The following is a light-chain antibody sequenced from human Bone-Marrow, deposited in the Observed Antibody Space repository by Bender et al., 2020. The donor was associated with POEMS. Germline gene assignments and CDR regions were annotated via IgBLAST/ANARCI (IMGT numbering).Light chain of an antibody. CDR1: SSDVGSYNL. J-gene: IGLJ3*02. Sequence: QSALTQPASVSGSPGQSITLSCTGTSSDVGSYNLVSWYQQHPGKVPKLLIYEVRKRPSGVSNRFSGSKSDNTASLTISGLQAEDEADFYCCSYAGTYTWVFGGGTKLTVL. CDR3: CSYAGTYTWV. CDR2: EVR. V-gene: IGLV2-23*02.